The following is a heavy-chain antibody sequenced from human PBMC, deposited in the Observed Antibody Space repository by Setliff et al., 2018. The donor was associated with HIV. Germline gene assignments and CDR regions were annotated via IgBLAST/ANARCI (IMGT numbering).Heavy chain of an antibody. CDR2: IYTSGAT. Sequence: SETLSLTCTVSGGSISSENHYLTWIRQPAGKGLEWIGRIYTSGATKYSPSLKSRVTISIDTSENQVSLKLSSVTAADTAVYYCARHSPSDYWGQGTLVTVSS. J-gene: IGHJ4*02. CDR3: ARHSPSDY. CDR1: GGSISSENHY. V-gene: IGHV4-61*02.